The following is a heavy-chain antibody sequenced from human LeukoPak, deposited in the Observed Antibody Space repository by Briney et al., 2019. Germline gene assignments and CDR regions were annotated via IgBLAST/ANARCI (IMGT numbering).Heavy chain of an antibody. CDR2: IWYDGSNK. CDR3: ARDLLGGDYGGFDP. D-gene: IGHD4-17*01. J-gene: IGHJ5*02. V-gene: IGHV3-33*01. Sequence: GGSLRLSCAASGFTFSSYGMHWVRQAPGKGLEWVAGIWYDGSNKYHADSVKGRFTISRDTSKNTLYLQMNSLRAEDTAVYYCARDLLGGDYGGFDPWGQGTLVTVSS. CDR1: GFTFSSYG.